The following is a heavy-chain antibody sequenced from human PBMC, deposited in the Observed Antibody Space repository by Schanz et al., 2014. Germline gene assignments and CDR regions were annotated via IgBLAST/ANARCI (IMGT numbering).Heavy chain of an antibody. V-gene: IGHV4-34*01. CDR1: GGSLSGYY. CDR3: ARGYDFWSGLRGGDY. D-gene: IGHD3-3*01. Sequence: QVQLQQWGAGLLKPSETLSLSCAVYGGSLSGYYWGWVRQPPRKGLEWIGEINQSGRASYNPSLRGGGTISVDTSNTQFSLKVTSVTAADTALYFCARGYDFWSGLRGGDYWGQGTLVTVSS. CDR2: INQSGRA. J-gene: IGHJ4*02.